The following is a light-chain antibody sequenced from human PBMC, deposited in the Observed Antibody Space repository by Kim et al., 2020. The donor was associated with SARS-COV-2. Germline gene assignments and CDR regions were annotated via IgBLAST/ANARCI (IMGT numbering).Light chain of an antibody. CDR2: EVS. V-gene: IGLV2-18*02. Sequence: VTRSCDRTSSDVGVYKRVSWYQQAPGTAPKLIIKEVSRRPSGVHDRFSGSKSENTASLTISGLQAEDEADYYCNSWTSSNTFVFGTGTKVTVL. J-gene: IGLJ1*01. CDR1: SSDVGVYKR. CDR3: NSWTSSNTFV.